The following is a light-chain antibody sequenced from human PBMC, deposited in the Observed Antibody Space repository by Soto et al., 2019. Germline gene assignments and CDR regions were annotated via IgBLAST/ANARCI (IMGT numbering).Light chain of an antibody. CDR3: QQYYSYPRT. CDR1: QGISSY. Sequence: AIRMTQSPSSFSASTGDRVTITCRASQGISSYLAWYQQKPGKAPKLLIYAASTLQSGVPSRFSGSGSGTDFTLTISCLQSEDSATYYCQQYYSYPRTFGQGTKLEIK. J-gene: IGKJ2*01. V-gene: IGKV1-8*01. CDR2: AAS.